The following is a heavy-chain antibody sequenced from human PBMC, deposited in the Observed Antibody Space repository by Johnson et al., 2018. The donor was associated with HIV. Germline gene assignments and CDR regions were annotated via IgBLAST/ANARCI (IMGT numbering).Heavy chain of an antibody. D-gene: IGHD6-6*01. CDR1: GFTFSSYD. CDR2: IGTAGDT. V-gene: IGHV3-13*01. J-gene: IGHJ3*02. Sequence: VQLVESGGGLVQPGGSLRLSCAASGFTFSSYDMHWVRQATGKGLEWVSAIGTAGDTYYPGSVKGRFTISRENAKNSLYLQMNSLRAGDTAVYYCAREVGSWYSSSSGAFAIWGHGTMVTVSS. CDR3: AREVGSWYSSSSGAFAI.